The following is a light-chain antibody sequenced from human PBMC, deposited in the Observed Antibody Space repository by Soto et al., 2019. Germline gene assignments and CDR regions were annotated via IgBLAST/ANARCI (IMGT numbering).Light chain of an antibody. CDR1: QSISSW. CDR2: KAS. Sequence: DIQMTQSPSTLSASVGDRVTITCRASQSISSWLAWYQQKPGKAPKLLIYKASSLESGVPSRFSGSGSGTEFTLTISSLQPDDFANYYCQKYNNYPYTFGQGTKLEIK. J-gene: IGKJ2*01. V-gene: IGKV1-5*03. CDR3: QKYNNYPYT.